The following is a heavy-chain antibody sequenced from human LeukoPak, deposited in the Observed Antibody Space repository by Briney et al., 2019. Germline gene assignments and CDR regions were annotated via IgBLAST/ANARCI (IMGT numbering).Heavy chain of an antibody. CDR3: ATYAGSSSKYFQD. D-gene: IGHD3-10*01. V-gene: IGHV5-51*01. CDR1: GYSFTNYW. Sequence: PGESLKISCKASGYSFTNYWIGWVRQMPGRGLEGMGIIYPGDSDTRYSPSFQGQVTIAADKSISTAYLQRSSLQASDTAMYYCATYAGSSSKYFQDWGQGTLVTVSS. CDR2: IYPGDSDT. J-gene: IGHJ1*01.